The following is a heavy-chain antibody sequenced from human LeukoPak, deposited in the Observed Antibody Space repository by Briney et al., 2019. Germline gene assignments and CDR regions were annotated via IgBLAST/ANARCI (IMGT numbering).Heavy chain of an antibody. D-gene: IGHD3-10*01. CDR2: IYYNGSA. V-gene: IGHV3-53*01. CDR3: ATLTLYYGSGSYFDY. CDR1: GFAVDNNY. J-gene: IGHJ4*02. Sequence: GGSLRLSCVASGFAVDNNYMSWVRRAPGKGLECDSVIYYNGSASYADSVKGRFTISRDNAKNTLFLQMNSLRAEDTALYYCATLTLYYGSGSYFDYWGQGTLVAVSS.